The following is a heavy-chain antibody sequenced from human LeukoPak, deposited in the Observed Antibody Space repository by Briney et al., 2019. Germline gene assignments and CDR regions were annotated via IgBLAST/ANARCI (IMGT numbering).Heavy chain of an antibody. CDR3: ARARDIVVVLAAIRGSGYYYMDV. V-gene: IGHV4-4*07. Sequence: PSETLSLTCTVSGGSISSYYWSWIRQPAGKGLEWIGRIYTSGSTNYNPSLKSRVTMSVDTSKNQFSLKLSSVTAADTAVYYCARARDIVVVLAAIRGSGYYYMDVWGKGTTVTVSS. J-gene: IGHJ6*03. D-gene: IGHD2-2*02. CDR1: GGSISSYY. CDR2: IYTSGST.